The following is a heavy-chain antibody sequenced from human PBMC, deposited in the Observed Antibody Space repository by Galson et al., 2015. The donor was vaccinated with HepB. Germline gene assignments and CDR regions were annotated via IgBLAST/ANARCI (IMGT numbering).Heavy chain of an antibody. D-gene: IGHD2-15*01. CDR3: ASPFCIGGNCYPLWY. J-gene: IGHJ4*02. CDR1: GFTVSKSY. Sequence: SLRLSCAVSGFTVSKSYVSWVRQAPGKGLEWLSVIYSGGHAFYADSVQGQYTISRDTSKNTVYLQMRSLRAEDTAVYYCASPFCIGGNCYPLWYWGQGTLVTVSS. CDR2: IYSGGHA. V-gene: IGHV3-53*01.